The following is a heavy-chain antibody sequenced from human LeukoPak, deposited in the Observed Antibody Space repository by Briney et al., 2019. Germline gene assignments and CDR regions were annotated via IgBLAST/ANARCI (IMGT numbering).Heavy chain of an antibody. CDR1: GVPISSYY. V-gene: IGHV4-59*08. J-gene: IGHJ4*02. CDR3: ARRTKV. CDR2: IYYSGST. Sequence: SETLSLTCTVSGVPISSYYWRWLRQPPGKGLEWIGYIYYSGSTNYNPSLKSRVTISVDTPKNQFSLKLSSATAADTAVYYCARRTKVWGQGTLVTVSS.